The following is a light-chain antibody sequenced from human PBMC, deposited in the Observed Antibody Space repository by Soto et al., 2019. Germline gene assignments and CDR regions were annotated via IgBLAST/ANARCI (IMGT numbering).Light chain of an antibody. CDR1: SSDVGVYDY. CDR3: SSYTSSSHVV. V-gene: IGLV2-14*01. Sequence: QSVPTQPASVSGSPGQSITISCTGTSSDVGVYDYVSWYQQHPGKALKLMISEVSNRPSGVSNRFSGSKSGNTASLTISGLQAEDEANYYCSSYTSSSHVVFGGGTKLTVL. CDR2: EVS. J-gene: IGLJ2*01.